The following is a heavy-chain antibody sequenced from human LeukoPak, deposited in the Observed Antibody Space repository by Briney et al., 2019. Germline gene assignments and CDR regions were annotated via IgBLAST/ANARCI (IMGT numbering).Heavy chain of an antibody. V-gene: IGHV4-34*01. D-gene: IGHD6-19*01. Sequence: SETLSLTCAVYGGSFSGYYWSWIRQPPGKGLEWIGEINHSGSTNYNPSLKSRVTISLDTSENQFSLKLSSVTAADTAVYYCARGRGQWLVVFFDSWGQGTLVTVSS. CDR1: GGSFSGYY. CDR3: ARGRGQWLVVFFDS. CDR2: INHSGST. J-gene: IGHJ4*02.